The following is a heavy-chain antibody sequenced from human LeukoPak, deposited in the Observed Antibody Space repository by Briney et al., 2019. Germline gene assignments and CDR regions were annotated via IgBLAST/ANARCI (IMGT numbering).Heavy chain of an antibody. Sequence: GASVKVSCKVSGYTLTELSMHWVRQAPGKGLEWMGGFDPEDGETIYAQKFQGRVTMTEDTSTDTAYMELSSLRSEDTAVYYCATVQGISILPAAAYWYFDLWGRGTLVTVSS. D-gene: IGHD3-3*02. CDR1: GYTLTELS. CDR3: ATVQGISILPAAAYWYFDL. J-gene: IGHJ2*01. CDR2: FDPEDGET. V-gene: IGHV1-24*01.